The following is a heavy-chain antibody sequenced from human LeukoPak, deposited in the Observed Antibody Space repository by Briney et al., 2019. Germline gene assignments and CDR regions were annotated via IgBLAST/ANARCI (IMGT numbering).Heavy chain of an antibody. CDR3: AREGGSYSPFDY. Sequence: SETLSLTCTVSGGSSSISSYYWSWIRQPAGKGLEWIGRIYTSGSTNYNPSLKSRVTMSVDTSKNQFSLKLSSVTAADTAVYYCAREGGSYSPFDYRGQGTLVTVSS. D-gene: IGHD1-26*01. CDR2: IYTSGST. CDR1: GGSSSISSYY. V-gene: IGHV4-4*07. J-gene: IGHJ4*02.